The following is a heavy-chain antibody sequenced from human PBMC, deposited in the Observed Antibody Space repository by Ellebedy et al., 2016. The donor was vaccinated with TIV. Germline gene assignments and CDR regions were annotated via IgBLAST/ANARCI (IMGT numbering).Heavy chain of an antibody. CDR2: INPNSGGT. D-gene: IGHD1-26*01. CDR3: ARDGGSYSDFDY. CDR1: GYTFTGYS. V-gene: IGHV1-2*04. Sequence: AASVKVSCKASGYTFTGYSMHWVRQAPGHGLAWMGWINPNSGGTYYAQTFQGWVTLTRDTSISIAYMELSRLRSDDTAVYYCARDGGSYSDFDYWGQGTLVTVSS. J-gene: IGHJ4*02.